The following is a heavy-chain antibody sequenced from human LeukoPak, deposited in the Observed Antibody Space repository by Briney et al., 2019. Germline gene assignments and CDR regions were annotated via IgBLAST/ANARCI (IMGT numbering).Heavy chain of an antibody. CDR3: AKASRDGYKSHYDY. CDR1: GFTFSSYA. D-gene: IGHD5-24*01. J-gene: IGHJ4*02. Sequence: GGSPRLSCAASGFTFSSYAMSWVRQAPGKGLEWVSAISGSGGSTYYADSVKGRFTISRDNSKNTLYLQMNSLRAEDTAVYYCAKASRDGYKSHYDYWGQGTLVTVSS. CDR2: ISGSGGST. V-gene: IGHV3-23*01.